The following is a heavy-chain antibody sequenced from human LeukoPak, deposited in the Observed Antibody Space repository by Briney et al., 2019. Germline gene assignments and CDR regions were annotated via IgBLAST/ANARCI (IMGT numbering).Heavy chain of an antibody. CDR2: ISWAGFTT. CDR3: AKSDVPSIEAYYFYS. CDR1: GFTLYEYT. V-gene: IGHV3-43*01. Sequence: GGSLRLSCAVSGFTLYEYTMHWLRHTPGKGLEWISLISWAGFTTYYAASVKCRFTISRDNSKSSLYLQMDALTAYDSGLYYCAKSDVPSIEAYYFYSWGQGTLVTVSS. J-gene: IGHJ4*02. D-gene: IGHD5-12*01.